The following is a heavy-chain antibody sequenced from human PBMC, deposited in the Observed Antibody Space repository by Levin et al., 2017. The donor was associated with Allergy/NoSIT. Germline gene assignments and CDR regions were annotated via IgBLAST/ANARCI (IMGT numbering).Heavy chain of an antibody. D-gene: IGHD2-15*01. J-gene: IGHJ4*02. Sequence: SETLSLTCAVYGGSFSGYYWSWIRQPPGKGLEWIGEINHSGSTNYNPSLKSRVTISVDTSKNQFSLKLSSVTAADTAVYYCARRPLLKGNRCSGGSCYRQGFDYWGQGTLVTVSS. CDR3: ARRPLLKGNRCSGGSCYRQGFDY. CDR1: GGSFSGYY. CDR2: INHSGST. V-gene: IGHV4-34*01.